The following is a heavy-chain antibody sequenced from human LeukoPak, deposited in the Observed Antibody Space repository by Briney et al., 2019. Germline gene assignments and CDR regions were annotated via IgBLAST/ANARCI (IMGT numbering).Heavy chain of an antibody. V-gene: IGHV3-33*01. D-gene: IGHD6-19*01. J-gene: IGHJ4*02. CDR3: ATAVASSSGWYADY. Sequence: GGSLRLSCAAPGFTFRSYGMHWVRQAPGKGLEWVAVIWYDGSNKYYADSVKGRFTVSRDNSKNTLYLQMNSLRAEDTAVYYCATAVASSSGWYADYRGQGTLVTVSS. CDR2: IWYDGSNK. CDR1: GFTFRSYG.